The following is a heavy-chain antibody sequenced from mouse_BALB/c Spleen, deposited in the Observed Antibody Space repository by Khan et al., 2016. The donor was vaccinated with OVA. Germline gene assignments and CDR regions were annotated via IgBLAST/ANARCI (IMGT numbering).Heavy chain of an antibody. D-gene: IGHD2-10*02. Sequence: VQLQQSGAELVKPGASVKLSCKTSGYTFTSYWIQWVKQRPGQGLGWIGQIFPGTGTTYYNENFKGKATLTGDTSYSTAYMQLSSLTSEDSAVYFCERVEFGNYEFVYWGQGTLVTVTP. CDR3: ERVEFGNYEFVY. V-gene: IGHV1S132*01. CDR2: IFPGTGTT. J-gene: IGHJ3*01. CDR1: GYTFTSYW.